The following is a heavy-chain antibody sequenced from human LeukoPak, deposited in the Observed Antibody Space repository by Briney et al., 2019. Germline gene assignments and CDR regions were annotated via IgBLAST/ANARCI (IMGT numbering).Heavy chain of an antibody. D-gene: IGHD3-10*01. Sequence: ASVKVSCKASGYTFTSYDINWVRQATGQGLEWMGWMNPNSGNTGYAQEFQGRVTITRDTSISTTYMELRSLRSDDTAVYYCARDRVLWFGELFSDAFDIWGQGTMVTVSS. CDR1: GYTFTSYD. V-gene: IGHV1-8*03. J-gene: IGHJ3*02. CDR3: ARDRVLWFGELFSDAFDI. CDR2: MNPNSGNT.